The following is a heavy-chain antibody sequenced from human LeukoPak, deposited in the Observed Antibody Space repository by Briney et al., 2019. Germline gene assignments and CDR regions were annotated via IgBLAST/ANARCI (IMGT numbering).Heavy chain of an antibody. CDR2: ISAYNGNT. V-gene: IGHV1-18*01. CDR1: GYTFTSYG. CDR3: ARADIVVVVAADYCFDY. J-gene: IGHJ4*02. D-gene: IGHD2-15*01. Sequence: EASVQVSCKASGYTFTSYGISWVRQAPGQGLEWMGWISAYNGNTNYAQKLQGRVTMTTDTSTSTAYMELRSLRSDDTAVYYCARADIVVVVAADYCFDYWGQGTLVTVSS.